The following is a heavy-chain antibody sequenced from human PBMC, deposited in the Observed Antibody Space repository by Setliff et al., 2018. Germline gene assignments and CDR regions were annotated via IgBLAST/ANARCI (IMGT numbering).Heavy chain of an antibody. CDR2: INHSGST. CDR3: ARDRQYCSSPTCYSSYFYYYGMDV. V-gene: IGHV4-34*01. Sequence: ETLSLTCAVYGGSFSGYYWSWIRQPPGKGLEWIGEINHSGSTNYNPSLKSRVTISVDTSKNQFSLKLSSVTAADTAVYYCARDRQYCSSPTCYSSYFYYYGMDVWGQGTTVTVSS. D-gene: IGHD2-2*02. CDR1: GGSFSGYY. J-gene: IGHJ6*02.